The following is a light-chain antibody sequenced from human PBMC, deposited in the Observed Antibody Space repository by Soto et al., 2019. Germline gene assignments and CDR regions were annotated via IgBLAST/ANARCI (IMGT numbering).Light chain of an antibody. Sequence: DIQMTQSPSSLSASVGDRVTITCRASQSVSSFLNWYQQEPGKAPKVVIYGASSLQSGVPSRFSGSGSGTDFTLTISSLQPEDFATYYCQQSYTTPRTFGQGTKMEIK. CDR3: QQSYTTPRT. V-gene: IGKV1-39*01. CDR1: QSVSSF. J-gene: IGKJ1*01. CDR2: GAS.